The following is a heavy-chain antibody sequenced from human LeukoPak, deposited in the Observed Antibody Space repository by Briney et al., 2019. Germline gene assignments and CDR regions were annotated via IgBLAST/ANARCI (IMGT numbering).Heavy chain of an antibody. Sequence: PGGSLRLSCAASGFTFSSYAMSWVRRAPGKGLEWVSAISGSGGSTYYADSVKGRFTISRDNSKNTLYLQMNSLRAEDTAVYYCAKGPYYYDSSGYPTNWGQGTLVTVSS. J-gene: IGHJ4*02. CDR3: AKGPYYYDSSGYPTN. CDR1: GFTFSSYA. V-gene: IGHV3-23*01. D-gene: IGHD3-22*01. CDR2: ISGSGGST.